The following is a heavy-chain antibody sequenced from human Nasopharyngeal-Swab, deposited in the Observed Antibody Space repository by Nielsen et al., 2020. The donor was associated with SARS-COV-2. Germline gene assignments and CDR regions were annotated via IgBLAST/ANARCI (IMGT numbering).Heavy chain of an antibody. CDR2: IYPANSET. V-gene: IGHV5-51*01. Sequence: GGSLRLSCKASGYDFTTYWIAWVRQMPGEGLEWMGTIYPANSETAYSPSFQGQVTISADRSVTTAYLQWSSLKASDSAVYYCARHPRNYYGGNVYRDDTFDLWGQGTMVTVSS. D-gene: IGHD3-22*01. J-gene: IGHJ3*01. CDR1: GYDFTTYW. CDR3: ARHPRNYYGGNVYRDDTFDL.